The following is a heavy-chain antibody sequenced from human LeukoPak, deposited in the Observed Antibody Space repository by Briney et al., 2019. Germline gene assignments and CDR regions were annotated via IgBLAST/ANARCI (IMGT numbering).Heavy chain of an antibody. CDR1: GFTFSSYA. J-gene: IGHJ3*02. CDR2: ISGSGGST. D-gene: IGHD2-2*01. Sequence: GGSLRLSCAASGFTFSSYAMSWVRQAPGKGLEWVSAISGSGGSTYYADSVKGRFTISRDNSKNTLYLQMNSLRAEDTAVYYCAKSLTVQSGRYQLLEGEDAFDIWGQGTMVTASS. V-gene: IGHV3-23*01. CDR3: AKSLTVQSGRYQLLEGEDAFDI.